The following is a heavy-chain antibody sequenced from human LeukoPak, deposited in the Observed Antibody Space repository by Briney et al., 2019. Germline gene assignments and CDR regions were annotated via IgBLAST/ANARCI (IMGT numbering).Heavy chain of an antibody. J-gene: IGHJ4*02. V-gene: IGHV4-34*01. CDR1: GGSFSGYY. CDR3: ASGEGGASIF. CDR2: INHSGST. D-gene: IGHD1-26*01. Sequence: NSSETLSLTCAVYGGSFSGYYWSWIRQPPGKGLEWIEEINHSGSTSYNPSLKSRVTMSVDTSKNQFSLKLSSVTAADTGVYYCASGEGGASIFWGQGTLVTVSS.